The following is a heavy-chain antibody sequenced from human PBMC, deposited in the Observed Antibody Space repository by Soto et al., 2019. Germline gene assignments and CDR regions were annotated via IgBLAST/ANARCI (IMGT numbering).Heavy chain of an antibody. V-gene: IGHV3-21*01. Sequence: GGSLRLSCAASGFTFSSYSMNWVRQAPGKGLEWVSSISSSSSYIYYADSVKGRFTISRDNAKNSLYLQMNSLRAEDTAVYYCARDHQKTYYYDSSGHDWFGPWGQGTLVTISS. CDR2: ISSSSSYI. D-gene: IGHD3-22*01. CDR3: ARDHQKTYYYDSSGHDWFGP. CDR1: GFTFSSYS. J-gene: IGHJ5*02.